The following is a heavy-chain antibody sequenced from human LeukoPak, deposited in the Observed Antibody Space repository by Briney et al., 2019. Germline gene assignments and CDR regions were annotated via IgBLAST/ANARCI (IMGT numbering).Heavy chain of an antibody. CDR1: GFTFDDYA. Sequence: GGSLRVSCAASGFTFDDYAMHWVRQAPGKGLEWVSLISGDGGSTYYADSVKGRFTISRDNSKKSLYLQINSLRTEDTALYYCAKDMGRYFDWALLGPSYYYGMDVWGQGTTVTVSS. CDR3: AKDMGRYFDWALLGPSYYYGMDV. V-gene: IGHV3-43*02. D-gene: IGHD3-9*01. CDR2: ISGDGGST. J-gene: IGHJ6*02.